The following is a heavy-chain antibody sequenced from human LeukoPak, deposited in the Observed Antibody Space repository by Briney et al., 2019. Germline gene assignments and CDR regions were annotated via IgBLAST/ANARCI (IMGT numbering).Heavy chain of an antibody. CDR1: GGSFSGYY. Sequence: SETLSLTCAVYGGSFSGYYWSWIRQPPGKGLEWIGEINHSGSTNYNPSLKSRVTISVDTSKNQFSLKLSSVTAADTAVYYCARDFGVTSFDYWGQGTLVTVSS. V-gene: IGHV4-34*01. CDR2: INHSGST. J-gene: IGHJ4*02. D-gene: IGHD2-8*01. CDR3: ARDFGVTSFDY.